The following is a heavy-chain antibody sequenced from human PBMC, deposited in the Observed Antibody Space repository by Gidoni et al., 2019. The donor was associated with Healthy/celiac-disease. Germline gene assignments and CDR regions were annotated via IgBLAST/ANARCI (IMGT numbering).Heavy chain of an antibody. CDR1: GFTFSSYD. CDR2: ISYDGSNK. J-gene: IGHJ3*02. Sequence: QVQLVESGGGVVQPGRSLRLSCAASGFTFSSYDMHWVRQAPGKGLEWVAVISYDGSNKYYADSVKGRFTISRDNSKNTLYLQMNSLRAEDTAVYYCAKLPGVVVTATLGDAFDIWGQGTMVTVSS. D-gene: IGHD2-21*02. CDR3: AKLPGVVVTATLGDAFDI. V-gene: IGHV3-30*18.